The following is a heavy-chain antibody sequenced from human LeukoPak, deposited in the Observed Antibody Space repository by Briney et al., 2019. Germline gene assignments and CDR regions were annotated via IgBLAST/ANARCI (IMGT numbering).Heavy chain of an antibody. CDR3: ARVAGYSYGYCLGY. J-gene: IGHJ4*02. Sequence: GASVKVSCKASGYTFTSYDINWVRQATGQGLEWMGWMNPNSGNTGYAQKFQGRVTMTRNTSISTAYMELSSLRSEDTAVYYCARVAGYSYGYCLGYWGQGTLVTVSS. V-gene: IGHV1-8*01. CDR1: GYTFTSYD. CDR2: MNPNSGNT. D-gene: IGHD5-18*01.